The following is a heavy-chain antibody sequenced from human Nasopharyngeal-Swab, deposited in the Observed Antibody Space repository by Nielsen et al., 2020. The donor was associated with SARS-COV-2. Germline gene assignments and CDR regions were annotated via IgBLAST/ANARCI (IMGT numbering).Heavy chain of an antibody. CDR2: INTDGTTT. J-gene: IGHJ4*02. Sequence: GESLKISCVASGVIFSKYWMHWVRQAPGKGLLWVSRINTDGTTTNYADSVRGRFTISRDNAKNTLYLQMNSLRVEDTAVYYCVKHQGSSSDQWGQGTLVTVSS. CDR1: GVIFSKYW. V-gene: IGHV3-74*01. CDR3: VKHQGSSSDQ.